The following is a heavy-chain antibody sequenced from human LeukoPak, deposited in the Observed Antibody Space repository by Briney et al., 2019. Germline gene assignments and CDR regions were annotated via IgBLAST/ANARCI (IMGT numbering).Heavy chain of an antibody. CDR1: GFTFSTYG. D-gene: IGHD3-22*01. Sequence: GGSLRLSCAASGFTFSTYGMHWVRQAPGKGLEWVAGIAYDGNNKFYADSVKGRFTISRDNSKNTLFLQMSSLRAEDTAVYYCAKDENSSGLSHWGQGTLVTVSS. CDR2: IAYDGNNK. J-gene: IGHJ4*02. V-gene: IGHV3-30*18. CDR3: AKDENSSGLSH.